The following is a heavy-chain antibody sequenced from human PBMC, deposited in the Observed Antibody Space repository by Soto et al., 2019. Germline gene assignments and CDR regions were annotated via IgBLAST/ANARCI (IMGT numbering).Heavy chain of an antibody. CDR1: GYTFSTYG. J-gene: IGHJ4*02. V-gene: IGHV1-18*04. CDR3: ARDSAAHGPVFDY. Sequence: QVQLVQSGAEVKKPGASVKVSCKASGYTFSTYGISWVRQAPGQGLEWMAWISTSNGDTHYAQKVQDRVSMTTDRFTNTAYMELRSLRSDDTAIYYCARDSAAHGPVFDYWGQGTLVTVSS. CDR2: ISTSNGDT. D-gene: IGHD6-13*01.